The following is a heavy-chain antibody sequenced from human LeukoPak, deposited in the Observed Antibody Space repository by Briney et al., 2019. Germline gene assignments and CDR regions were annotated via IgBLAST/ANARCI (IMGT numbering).Heavy chain of an antibody. CDR1: GGSISTHY. CDR3: ARLPGATESFDY. J-gene: IGHJ4*02. CDR2: IFHTGIT. D-gene: IGHD1-26*01. V-gene: IGHV4-59*08. Sequence: KPSETLSLTCTVSGGSISTHYWSWIRQPPGKGLEWIAYIFHTGITNYNPSLKSRVTISVDTSKNQFSLKLSSVTAADTAVYYCARLPGATESFDYWGQGTQVTVSS.